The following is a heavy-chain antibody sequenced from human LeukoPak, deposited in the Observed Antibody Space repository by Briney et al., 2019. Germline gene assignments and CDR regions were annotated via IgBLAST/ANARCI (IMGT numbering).Heavy chain of an antibody. CDR3: ARGGQLRYFDWLLPNNWFDP. CDR1: GYTFTSYD. J-gene: IGHJ5*02. V-gene: IGHV1-8*01. Sequence: ASVKVSCKASGYTFTSYDINLVRQATGQGLEWMGWMNPNSGNTGYAQKFQGRVTMTRNTSISTAYMELSSLRSEDTAVYYCARGGQLRYFDWLLPNNWFDPWGQGTLVTVSS. D-gene: IGHD3-9*01. CDR2: MNPNSGNT.